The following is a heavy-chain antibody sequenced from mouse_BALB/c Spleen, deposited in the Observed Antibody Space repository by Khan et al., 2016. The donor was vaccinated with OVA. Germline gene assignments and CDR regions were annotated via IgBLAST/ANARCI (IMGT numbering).Heavy chain of an antibody. V-gene: IGHV2-9*02. CDR1: GFSLTSYG. CDR3: ARPYYGSAWFAY. Sequence: VQLKESGPGLVAPSQNLSIICTVSGFSLTSYGVHWVRQPPGKGLEWLGVMWAGGSTNYNSALNSRLSISIDNSKSQVFLKMNSLQTDDTAMYYGARPYYGSAWFAYWGQGTLVTVSA. D-gene: IGHD1-1*01. CDR2: MWAGGST. J-gene: IGHJ3*01.